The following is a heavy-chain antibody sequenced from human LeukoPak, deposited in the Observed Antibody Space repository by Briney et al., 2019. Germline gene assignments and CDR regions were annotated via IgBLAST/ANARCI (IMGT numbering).Heavy chain of an antibody. CDR3: ARVCEYCSGGMDV. Sequence: SETLSLTCTVSGYSISSGYYWGWIRQPPGKGLEWIGSIYYSGSTYYNPSLKSRVTISVDTSKNQFSLKLSSVTAADTAVYYCARVCEYCSGGMDVWGKGTTVTVSS. J-gene: IGHJ6*04. CDR2: IYYSGST. V-gene: IGHV4-38-2*02. D-gene: IGHD2-15*01. CDR1: GYSISSGYY.